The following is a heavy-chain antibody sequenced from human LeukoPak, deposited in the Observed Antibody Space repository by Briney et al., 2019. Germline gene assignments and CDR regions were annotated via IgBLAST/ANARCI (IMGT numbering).Heavy chain of an antibody. V-gene: IGHV3-7*01. J-gene: IGHJ4*02. CDR1: GFTFTVLW. CDR2: INEDGSEK. D-gene: IGHD3-10*01. Sequence: GGSLRLSCAASGFTFTVLWMSWVRQAPGKGLEWVANINEDGSEKYYVDSVKGRFTISRDNAKKSLYLQMNSLRAEDTAVYYCARGGTVVSRDYWGQGTLVTVAS. CDR3: ARGGTVVSRDY.